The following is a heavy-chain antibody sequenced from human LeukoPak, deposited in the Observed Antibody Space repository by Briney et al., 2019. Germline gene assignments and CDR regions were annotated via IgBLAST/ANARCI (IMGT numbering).Heavy chain of an antibody. CDR2: INPSGGST. CDR1: GYTFTSYY. V-gene: IGHV1-46*01. J-gene: IGHJ5*02. CDR3: ARGGQGEYYDFWSGSKNWFDP. Sequence: ASVKVSCKASGYTFTSYYMHWVRQAPGQGLEWMGIINPSGGSTSYAQKFQGRVTMTRDVSTSTVYMELSSLRSEDTAVYYCARGGQGEYYDFWSGSKNWFDPWAQGTLVTVSS. D-gene: IGHD3-3*01.